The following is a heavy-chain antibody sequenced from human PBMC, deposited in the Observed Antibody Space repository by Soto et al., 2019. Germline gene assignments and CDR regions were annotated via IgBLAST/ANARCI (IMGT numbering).Heavy chain of an antibody. D-gene: IGHD1-26*01. CDR3: ARVEGSSYYFRHDC. CDR1: GGSISCGSDH. Sequence: KPXVTLSLTGTVSGGSISCGSDHWSWIRQHPGKGLEWIGNIYYSGSSYYNPSLKSRATISTDTSKHQFSLSLGSVTAADTAVYYCARVEGSSYYFRHDCWGRGTLVTVSS. CDR2: IYYSGSS. J-gene: IGHJ4*02. V-gene: IGHV4-31*03.